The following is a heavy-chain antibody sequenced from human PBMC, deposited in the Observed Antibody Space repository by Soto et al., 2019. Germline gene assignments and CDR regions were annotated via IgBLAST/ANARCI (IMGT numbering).Heavy chain of an antibody. CDR2: ISSDGSST. CDR1: GFTFSSYW. V-gene: IGHV3-74*01. J-gene: IGHJ4*02. D-gene: IGHD6-19*01. CDR3: AVAVAGPTAIGY. Sequence: EVPLVESGGGLVQPGGSLRLSCAASGFTFSSYWMHWVRQAPGKGLVWVSRISSDGSSTSYADSVKGRFTISRDNAKHTLYLQMNSLRAEDTAVYYCAVAVAGPTAIGYWGQGTLVTVSS.